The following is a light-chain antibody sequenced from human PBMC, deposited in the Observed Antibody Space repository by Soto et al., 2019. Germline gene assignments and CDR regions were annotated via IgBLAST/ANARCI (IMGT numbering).Light chain of an antibody. Sequence: QSALTQPASVSGSPGQSIAISCTGTSSDVGAYDFVSWYQQHPDKAPKLMIYEVSNRPSGVSDRFSGSKSVNTATLTISGLQAEDEADYYCSSYTNSSTRVFGTGNKVTVL. CDR1: SSDVGAYDF. J-gene: IGLJ1*01. V-gene: IGLV2-14*03. CDR2: EVS. CDR3: SSYTNSSTRV.